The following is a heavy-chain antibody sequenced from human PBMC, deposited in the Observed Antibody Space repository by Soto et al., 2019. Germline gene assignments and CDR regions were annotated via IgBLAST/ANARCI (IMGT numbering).Heavy chain of an antibody. D-gene: IGHD3-10*01. V-gene: IGHV3-30*18. CDR3: AKERGLGSGSYYHY. J-gene: IGHJ4*02. CDR1: GFTFSNYG. Sequence: GGSLRLSCAASGFTFSNYGMHWVRQAPGKGLEWVAVISDDGILRFYTDSVKGRFTISRDNSRNTLYLQMDILRVEDTAVYNCAKERGLGSGSYYHYWGQGTLVTVSS. CDR2: ISDDGILR.